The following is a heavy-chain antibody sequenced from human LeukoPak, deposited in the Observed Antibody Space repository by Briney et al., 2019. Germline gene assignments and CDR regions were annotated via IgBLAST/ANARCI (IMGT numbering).Heavy chain of an antibody. V-gene: IGHV3-23*01. CDR3: VKDYRVGSSPAFGDF. J-gene: IGHJ4*02. D-gene: IGHD1-26*01. CDR1: GFTFSSYW. Sequence: GGSLRLSCAASGFTFSSYWMNWARQAPGKGLEWVSGLIENGATTYYADSVKGRFSISRDNSMNTVYLQMNNLRAEDTAVYYCVKDYRVGSSPAFGDFWGQGTLVTVSS. CDR2: LIENGATT.